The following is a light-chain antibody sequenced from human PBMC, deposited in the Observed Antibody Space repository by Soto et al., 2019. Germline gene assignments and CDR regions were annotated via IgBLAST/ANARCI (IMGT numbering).Light chain of an antibody. V-gene: IGKV1-9*01. CDR3: QQLNSYPLT. J-gene: IGKJ4*01. CDR2: AAS. Sequence: IQLTQSPSSLSASVGDRVTITFRASQGISSYLTWYQQKPGKAPKLLIYAASTLHSGVPSKFSGSGSGTDFTLTISSLQPEYFATYYCQQLNSYPLTFGGGTKVDIK. CDR1: QGISSY.